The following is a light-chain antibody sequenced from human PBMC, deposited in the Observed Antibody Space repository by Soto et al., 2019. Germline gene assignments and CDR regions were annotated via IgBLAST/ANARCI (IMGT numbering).Light chain of an antibody. J-gene: IGKJ2*01. CDR2: GTS. CDR3: QRYGSSPLYA. CDR1: QTINTEF. V-gene: IGKV3-20*01. Sequence: EIVLTQSPGTLSLSPGERATFSCRTSQTINTEFLAWYQQRPGLAPRLLIYGTSNRATGIPDRFSGSGSGTDFTLTISALEPEDFAVYYCQRYGSSPLYAFGQGTKLEI.